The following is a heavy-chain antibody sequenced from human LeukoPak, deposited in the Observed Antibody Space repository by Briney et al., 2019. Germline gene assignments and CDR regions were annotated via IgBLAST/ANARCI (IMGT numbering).Heavy chain of an antibody. CDR1: GYTLTELS. V-gene: IGHV1-24*01. J-gene: IGHJ4*02. CDR2: FDPEDGGT. CDR3: ATSADTAPRPFDD. Sequence: ASVKVSCKVSGYTLTELSMHWVRQAPGKGLEWMGGFDPEDGGTIYAQKFQGRVTMTEDTSTDTAYMELSSPRSEDTAVYYCATSADTAPRPFDDWGQETLVTVSS. D-gene: IGHD5-18*01.